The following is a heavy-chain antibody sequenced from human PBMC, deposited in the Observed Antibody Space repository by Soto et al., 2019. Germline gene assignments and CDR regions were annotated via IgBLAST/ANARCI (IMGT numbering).Heavy chain of an antibody. CDR1: GFTFSSYA. V-gene: IGHV3-23*01. D-gene: IGHD3-10*01. CDR3: AKDLQLYYYGSGSYFFDY. Sequence: GGSLRLSCAASGFTFSSYAMSWVRQAPGKGLEWVSAISGGGGSTYYADSVKGRFTISRDNSKNTLYLQMNSLRAEDTAVYYCAKDLQLYYYGSGSYFFDYWGQGTLVTVSS. J-gene: IGHJ4*02. CDR2: ISGGGGST.